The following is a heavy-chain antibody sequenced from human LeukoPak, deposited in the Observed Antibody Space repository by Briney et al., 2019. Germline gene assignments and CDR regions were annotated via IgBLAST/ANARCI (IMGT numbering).Heavy chain of an antibody. J-gene: IGHJ4*02. CDR3: AKDARDLIYFDY. V-gene: IGHV3-30*18. CDR1: GFTFSSYG. Sequence: PGGSLRLSCAASGFTFSSYGMHWVRQAPGKGLEWVAVISYDGSNKYYADSVKGRFTISRDNSKNTLYLQMNSLRAEDTAVYYCAKDARDLIYFDYWGQGTLVTVSS. CDR2: ISYDGSNK.